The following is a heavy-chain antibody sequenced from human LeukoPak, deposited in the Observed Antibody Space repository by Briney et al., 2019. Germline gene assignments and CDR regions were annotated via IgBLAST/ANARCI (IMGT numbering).Heavy chain of an antibody. J-gene: IGHJ6*03. CDR3: ARVVVVVAAVYYYMDV. V-gene: IGHV1-69*06. CDR1: GGTFSSYA. D-gene: IGHD2-15*01. Sequence: GASVKVSCKASGGTFSSYAISWVRQAPGQGLEWMGGIIPIFGTANYAQKFQGRVTITADKSTSTAYMELSSLRSEDTAVYYCARVVVVVAAVYYYMDVWGKGTTVTVSS. CDR2: IIPIFGTA.